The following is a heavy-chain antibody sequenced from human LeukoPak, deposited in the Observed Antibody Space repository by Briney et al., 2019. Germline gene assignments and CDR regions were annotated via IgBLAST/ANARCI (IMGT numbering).Heavy chain of an antibody. V-gene: IGHV4-30-2*01. J-gene: IGHJ4*02. CDR1: GGSISSGGYS. CDR2: IYHSGST. D-gene: IGHD3-22*01. CDR3: ASLYYYDSSGYDGGGFDY. Sequence: SQTLYLTCAVSGGSISSGGYSWSWIRQPPGKGLEWIGYIYHSGSTYYNPSLKSRVTISVDRSKNQFSLKLSSVTAADTAVYYCASLYYYDSSGYDGGGFDYWGQGTLVTVSS.